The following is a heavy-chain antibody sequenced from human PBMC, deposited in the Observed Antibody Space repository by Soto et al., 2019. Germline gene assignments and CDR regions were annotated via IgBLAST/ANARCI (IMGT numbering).Heavy chain of an antibody. CDR2: MSHDGSNK. Sequence: QVQLVESGGGVVQPGRSLRLSCAASGFTFSSYGMHWVRQAPGKGLEWVAVMSHDGSNKYYADSVKDRFTISRDNSKNTLYLQMNSLRAEDTAVYYCAKDPRYCSGGTCQWTYYYYGMDVWGQGTTVTVSS. CDR3: AKDPRYCSGGTCQWTYYYYGMDV. J-gene: IGHJ6*02. V-gene: IGHV3-30*18. D-gene: IGHD2-15*01. CDR1: GFTFSSYG.